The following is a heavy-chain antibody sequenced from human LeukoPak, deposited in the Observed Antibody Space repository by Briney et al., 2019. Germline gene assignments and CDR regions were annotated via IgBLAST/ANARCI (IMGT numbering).Heavy chain of an antibody. Sequence: PAGGSLRLSCAASGFTFSSYEMNWVRQAPGKGLEWVSYISSSGSTIYYADSVKGRFTISRDNSKNTLYLQMNSLRAEDTAVYYCASDSYSPEYFQHWGQGTLVTVSS. CDR2: ISSSGSTI. CDR3: ASDSYSPEYFQH. CDR1: GFTFSSYE. D-gene: IGHD2-15*01. J-gene: IGHJ1*01. V-gene: IGHV3-48*03.